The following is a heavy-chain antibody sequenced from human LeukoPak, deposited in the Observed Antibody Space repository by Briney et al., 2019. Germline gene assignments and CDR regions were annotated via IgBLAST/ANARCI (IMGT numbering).Heavy chain of an antibody. V-gene: IGHV1-46*01. Sequence: ASVKASCKASGYTYTSYYMHWVRQAPGQALECMGIINPSGGSTSYAQKFQGRVTMTRDTSMSTAYMELRRLRSDDTAVYYCARGYCDFWSGYSNIWGQGTMVTVSS. CDR2: INPSGGST. CDR3: ARGYCDFWSGYSNI. D-gene: IGHD3-3*01. CDR1: GYTYTSYY. J-gene: IGHJ3*02.